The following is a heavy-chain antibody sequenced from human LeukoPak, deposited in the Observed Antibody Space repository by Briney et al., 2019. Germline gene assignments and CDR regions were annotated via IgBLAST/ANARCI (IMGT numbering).Heavy chain of an antibody. D-gene: IGHD3-22*01. V-gene: IGHV3-21*01. CDR3: ARDMTMTQMGY. J-gene: IGHJ4*02. CDR2: ISNSSSYI. Sequence: GGSLRLSCAASGFTFSSYSMNWVRQAPGKGLEWVSSISNSSSYIYYADSVKGRFTISRDNAKNSLYLQMNSLRAEDTAVYYCARDMTMTQMGYWGQGTLVTVSS. CDR1: GFTFSSYS.